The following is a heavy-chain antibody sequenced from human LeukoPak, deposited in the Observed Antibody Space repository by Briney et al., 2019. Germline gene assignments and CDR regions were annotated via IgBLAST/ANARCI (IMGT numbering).Heavy chain of an antibody. Sequence: SETPSLTCAVYGGSFNDYYCSWIRQPPGKGLEWIGEISQSEGAHYNPSLKSRVIMSVDTSKNQCSLKLSSVTAADTAVYYCARGTDRSKTGYWGQGTLVTVSS. V-gene: IGHV4-34*01. J-gene: IGHJ4*02. D-gene: IGHD1-26*01. CDR1: GGSFNDYY. CDR2: ISQSEGA. CDR3: ARGTDRSKTGY.